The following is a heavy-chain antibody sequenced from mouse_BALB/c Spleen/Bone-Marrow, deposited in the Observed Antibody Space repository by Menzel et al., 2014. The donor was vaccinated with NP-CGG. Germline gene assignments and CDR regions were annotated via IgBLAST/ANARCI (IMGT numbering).Heavy chain of an antibody. D-gene: IGHD2-10*02. CDR1: GFDFSRYW. V-gene: IGHV4-1*02. Sequence: EVKVVESGGGLVQPGGSLKLSCAASGFDFSRYWMSWVRQAPGKGLEWIGETNPDNSTINYTPSLRDKFIISRDSAKNTLYLQMSKVRSEDTALYYCARLGYGNSLAMDHWGQGTSVTVSS. J-gene: IGHJ4*01. CDR2: TNPDNSTI. CDR3: ARLGYGNSLAMDH.